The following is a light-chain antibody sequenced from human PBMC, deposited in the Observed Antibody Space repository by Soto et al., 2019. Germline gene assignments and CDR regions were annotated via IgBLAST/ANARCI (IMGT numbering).Light chain of an antibody. CDR2: GAS. J-gene: IGKJ1*01. V-gene: IGKV3-20*01. CDR3: QQYGSSPCT. Sequence: EIVLTQSPGTLSLSPGERATLSCSASQSVSSSYLAWYQHKPGQAPRLLIYGASSRATGIPDRFSGSGSGTDFTLTISRLEPEDFAVYYCQQYGSSPCTFGQGTKVEIK. CDR1: QSVSSSY.